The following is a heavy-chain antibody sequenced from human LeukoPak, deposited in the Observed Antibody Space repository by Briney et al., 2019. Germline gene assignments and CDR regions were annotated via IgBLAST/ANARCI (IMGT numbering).Heavy chain of an antibody. Sequence: ASVKVSCKASGYTFTGYYMHWVRQAPGQGLEWMGRINPNSGGTKYAQKFQGRVTMTTDTSINTAYLELSRLRSDDTAVYYCARNWNSNFDYWGQGTLVTVSS. CDR2: INPNSGGT. V-gene: IGHV1-2*06. CDR1: GYTFTGYY. D-gene: IGHD1-7*01. J-gene: IGHJ4*02. CDR3: ARNWNSNFDY.